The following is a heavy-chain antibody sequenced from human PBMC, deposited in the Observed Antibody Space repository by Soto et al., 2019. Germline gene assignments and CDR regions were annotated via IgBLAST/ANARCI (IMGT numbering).Heavy chain of an antibody. CDR1: GYTFTSYA. V-gene: IGHV1-3*01. Sequence: QVQLVQSGAEVRKPGASVKISCKASGYTFTSYAIHWLRQAPGQRLEWMGWINGGAGDTRYSVNLQGRVTFTRDTAATTAFMDLSSLSSADTAIYYCARSPSRMAAETQLDPWGQGTLVTVSS. D-gene: IGHD6-6*01. CDR3: ARSPSRMAAETQLDP. CDR2: INGGAGDT. J-gene: IGHJ5*02.